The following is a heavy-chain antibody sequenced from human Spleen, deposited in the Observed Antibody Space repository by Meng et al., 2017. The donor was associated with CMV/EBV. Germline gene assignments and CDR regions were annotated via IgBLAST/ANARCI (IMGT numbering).Heavy chain of an antibody. CDR2: ISSRGPTV. J-gene: IGHJ4*02. V-gene: IGHV3-48*03. CDR1: GFSFSNYE. D-gene: IGHD2-2*01. Sequence: GESLKISCVASGFSFSNYEMNWVRQAPGKGLEWISYISSRGPTVLYADSVKGRFTVSRDNSNGSLYLQLSSLRAEDTAIYYCARGPPEDIVVVPAPLDYWGQGTLVTVSS. CDR3: ARGPPEDIVVVPAPLDY.